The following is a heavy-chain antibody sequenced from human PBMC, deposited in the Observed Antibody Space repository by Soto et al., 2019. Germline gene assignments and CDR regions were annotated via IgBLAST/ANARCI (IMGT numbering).Heavy chain of an antibody. D-gene: IGHD3-10*01. CDR1: GFTFSSYA. CDR2: ISGSGGST. J-gene: IGHJ4*02. V-gene: IGHV3-23*01. Sequence: PGGSLRLSCAASGFTFSSYAMSWVRQAPGKGLEWVSAISGSGGSTYYADSVKGRFTISRDNSNNTLYLQMNSLRAEDTAVYYCAKGHYYGSGSYYLCFDFWGQGTLVTVSS. CDR3: AKGHYYGSGSYYLCFDF.